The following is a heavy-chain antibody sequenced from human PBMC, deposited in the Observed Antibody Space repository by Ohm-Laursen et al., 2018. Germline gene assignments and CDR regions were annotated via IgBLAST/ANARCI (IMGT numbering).Heavy chain of an antibody. CDR2: ISSSSSYI. CDR1: GFTFSSYS. J-gene: IGHJ4*02. D-gene: IGHD3-22*01. V-gene: IGHV3-21*01. Sequence: SLRLSCAASGFTFSSYSMNWVRQAPGKGLEWVSSISSSSSYIYYADSVKGRFTISRDNAKNSLYLQMNSLRAEDTAVYYCARSGYDSSGYYYGDYWGQGTLVTVSS. CDR3: ARSGYDSSGYYYGDY.